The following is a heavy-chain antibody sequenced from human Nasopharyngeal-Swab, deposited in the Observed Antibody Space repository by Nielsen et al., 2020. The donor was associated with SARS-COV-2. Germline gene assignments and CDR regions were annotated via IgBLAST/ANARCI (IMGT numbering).Heavy chain of an antibody. CDR3: ARHISSGGSDWYGWFDP. CDR2: IYYSGST. V-gene: IGHV4-39*01. Sequence: WIRQPPGKGLEWIGSIYYSGSTYYNPSLKSRVTISVDTSKNQFSLKLSSVTAADTAVYYCARHISSGGSDWYGWFDPWGQGTLVTVSS. D-gene: IGHD6-19*01. J-gene: IGHJ5*02.